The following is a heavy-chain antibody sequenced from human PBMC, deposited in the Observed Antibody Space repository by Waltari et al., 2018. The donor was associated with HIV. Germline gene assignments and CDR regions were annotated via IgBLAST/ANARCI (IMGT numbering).Heavy chain of an antibody. V-gene: IGHV4-39*01. CDR3: ARRNFWGGYKDTFDI. J-gene: IGHJ3*02. CDR2: VYYSGKT. Sequence: QLQLRESGPGLVKPSETLSLTCIVSGDSISSSRFFWGWIRQPPGKGLEWIGNVYYSGKTYYNPSLKSRVIVSVDASKNQFSLKLSSVTASDTAIYYCARRNFWGGYKDTFDIWGQGTIVAVSS. CDR1: GDSISSSRFF. D-gene: IGHD3-3*01.